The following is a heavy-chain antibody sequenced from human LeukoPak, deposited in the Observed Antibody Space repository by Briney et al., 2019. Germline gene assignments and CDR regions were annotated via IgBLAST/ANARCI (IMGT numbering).Heavy chain of an antibody. Sequence: PGGSLRLSCAASGFTFSSYAMHWVRQAPGKGLEWVAVISYDGSNKYYADSVKGRFTISRDNSKNTLYLQMNSLRAEDTAVYYCARGGIYYGSGSYEDYWGQGTLVTVSS. D-gene: IGHD3-10*01. V-gene: IGHV3-30-3*01. J-gene: IGHJ4*02. CDR1: GFTFSSYA. CDR3: ARGGIYYGSGSYEDY. CDR2: ISYDGSNK.